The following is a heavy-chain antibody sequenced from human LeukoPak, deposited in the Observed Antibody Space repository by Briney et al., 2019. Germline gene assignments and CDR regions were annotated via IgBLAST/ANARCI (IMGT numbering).Heavy chain of an antibody. J-gene: IGHJ4*02. CDR1: GDSDSSNSAA. Sequence: SQTLSLTCAISGDSDSSNSAAWNWIRQSPSRGLEWLGRTYYRSKWYNDYAVSVKSRITINPDTSKNQFSLKLSSVTAADTAVYYCARGVRWLQTIDYWGQGTLVTVSS. CDR3: ARGVRWLQTIDY. D-gene: IGHD5-24*01. V-gene: IGHV6-1*01. CDR2: TYYRSKWYN.